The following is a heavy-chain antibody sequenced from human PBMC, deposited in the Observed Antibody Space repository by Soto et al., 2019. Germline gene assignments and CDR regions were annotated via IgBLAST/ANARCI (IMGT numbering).Heavy chain of an antibody. V-gene: IGHV4-59*01. CDR3: ARRPSEDYYSYMDV. CDR1: GGSISSYY. CDR2: IYYSGST. J-gene: IGHJ6*03. Sequence: SETLSLTFTVSGGSISSYYWSWIRQPPGKGLEWIGYIYYSGSTNYNPSLKSRVTISVDTSKNQFSLKLSSVTAADTAVYYCARRPSEDYYSYMDVWGKGTTVTVS.